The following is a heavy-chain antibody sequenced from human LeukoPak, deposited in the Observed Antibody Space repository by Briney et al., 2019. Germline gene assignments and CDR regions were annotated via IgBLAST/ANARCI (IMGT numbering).Heavy chain of an antibody. V-gene: IGHV1-18*01. J-gene: IGHJ4*02. CDR3: ARGPNWGPSGYFDY. D-gene: IGHD7-27*01. Sequence: ASVKVSCKASGYTLTSYGISWVRQAPGQGLEWMGWISAYNGNTNYAQKLQGRVTMTTDTSTSTAYMELRSLRSEDTAVYYCARGPNWGPSGYFDYWGQGTLVTVSS. CDR1: GYTLTSYG. CDR2: ISAYNGNT.